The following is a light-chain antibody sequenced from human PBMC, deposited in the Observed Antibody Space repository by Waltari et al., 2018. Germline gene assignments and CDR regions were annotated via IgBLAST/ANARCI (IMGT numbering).Light chain of an antibody. CDR2: DAS. Sequence: EIVLTQSPATLSLSPGARATLSCRASPTVSSYLAWYQQKPGQAPRLLIFDASRRATGIPARFSGSGSGTDFTLTISSLEPEDFAVYYCQQRGNWPSGYTFGQGTKLEIK. V-gene: IGKV3-11*01. CDR3: QQRGNWPSGYT. J-gene: IGKJ2*01. CDR1: PTVSSY.